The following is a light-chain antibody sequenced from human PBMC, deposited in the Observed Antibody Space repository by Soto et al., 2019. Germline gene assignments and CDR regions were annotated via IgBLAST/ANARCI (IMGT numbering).Light chain of an antibody. CDR2: EGD. Sequence: NFMLTQPHSVSESPGKTVTISCTGSSGSIASNDVQWYQQRPGSAPTIVIYEGDQRPSGVPDRFSGSIDRSSNSAYLLISGLKTEDEADYYCQSYDHTNWVFGGGTKLTVL. V-gene: IGLV6-57*02. CDR3: QSYDHTNWV. J-gene: IGLJ3*02. CDR1: SGSIASND.